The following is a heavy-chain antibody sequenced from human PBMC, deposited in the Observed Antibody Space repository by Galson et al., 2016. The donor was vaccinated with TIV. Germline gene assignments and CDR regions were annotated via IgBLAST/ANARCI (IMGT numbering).Heavy chain of an antibody. V-gene: IGHV4-38-2*02. D-gene: IGHD3-22*01. Sequence: LSLTCTVSGGSISGHYWGWIRQPPGKGLEWIGSISHSGTTYYKPSPKSRVTITVDTSKNQFSLKLRSVTAADTAVYYCARDGVKHYDNSDYYEVDYWGQGILATVSS. CDR2: ISHSGTT. J-gene: IGHJ4*02. CDR1: GGSISGHY. CDR3: ARDGVKHYDNSDYYEVDY.